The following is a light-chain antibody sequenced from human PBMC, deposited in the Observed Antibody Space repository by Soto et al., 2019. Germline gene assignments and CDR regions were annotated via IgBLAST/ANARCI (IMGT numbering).Light chain of an antibody. V-gene: IGKV3-20*01. J-gene: IGKJ1*01. Sequence: EIVMTQSPATLSVSPGERANLSCRASQSVSSNLAWYQQKPGQAPRLLIYGASSRATGIPDRFSGSGSGTDFTLTISRLEPEDFAVYYCQQYGSSPPKTFGQGTKVDIK. CDR2: GAS. CDR3: QQYGSSPPKT. CDR1: QSVSSN.